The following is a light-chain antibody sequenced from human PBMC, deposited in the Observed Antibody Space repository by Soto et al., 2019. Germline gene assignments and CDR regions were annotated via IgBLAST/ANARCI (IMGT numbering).Light chain of an antibody. J-gene: IGKJ2*01. CDR1: QNVNNN. V-gene: IGKV3-15*01. CDR2: GAS. Sequence: IVMTQSPATLSVSPGERATLSCRASQNVNNNLAWYQQKPGQAPRLLIYGASSRATDIPARFSGSGSGTEFTLTITGLQSEDFAVYFCQQYNNWPPLYTFGQGTKLEIK. CDR3: QQYNNWPPLYT.